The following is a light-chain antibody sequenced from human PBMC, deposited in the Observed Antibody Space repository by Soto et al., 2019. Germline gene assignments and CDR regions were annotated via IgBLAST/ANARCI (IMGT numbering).Light chain of an antibody. Sequence: EIVMTQSPATLSVSPGERVTLSCRASQSFSNNLAWYQQRPGQAPRLLIYDVSTRATDIPARFSGSQSGTEFTLTTGSLPSEDFAVYYCLQYNIWPRTFSQGTQVEVK. V-gene: IGKV3-15*01. CDR3: LQYNIWPRT. CDR2: DVS. J-gene: IGKJ1*01. CDR1: QSFSNN.